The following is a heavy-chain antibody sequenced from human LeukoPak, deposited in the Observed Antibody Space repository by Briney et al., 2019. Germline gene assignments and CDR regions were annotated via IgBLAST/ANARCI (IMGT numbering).Heavy chain of an antibody. J-gene: IGHJ4*02. CDR1: GFSFSRCS. Sequence: GGSLRLSCTASGFSFSRCSMNWVRQAPGKGLEWISYISSDGSTIYYADSVKGRFTISRDNARNSLYLQMNSLRAEDTAIYYCARDPAIQTWLSAYFFDYWGQGTQVTVSS. V-gene: IGHV3-48*01. D-gene: IGHD3-22*01. CDR2: ISSDGSTI. CDR3: ARDPAIQTWLSAYFFDY.